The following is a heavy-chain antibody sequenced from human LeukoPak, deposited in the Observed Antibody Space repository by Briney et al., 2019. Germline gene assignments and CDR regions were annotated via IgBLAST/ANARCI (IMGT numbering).Heavy chain of an antibody. CDR3: ARTLGDYYDSSGYSDY. J-gene: IGHJ4*02. V-gene: IGHV5-51*01. CDR1: GYSFTGYW. D-gene: IGHD3-22*01. CDR2: IYPGDSDT. Sequence: GESLKISCKGSGYSFTGYWIGWVRQMPGKSLEWMGIIYPGDSDTRYSPSFQGQVTISADKSISTAYLQWSSLKASDTAMYYCARTLGDYYDSSGYSDYWGQGTLVTVSS.